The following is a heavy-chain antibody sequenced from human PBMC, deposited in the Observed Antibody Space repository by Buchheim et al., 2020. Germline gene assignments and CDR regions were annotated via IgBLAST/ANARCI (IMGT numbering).Heavy chain of an antibody. D-gene: IGHD3-22*01. J-gene: IGHJ4*02. CDR1: GFTFSSYA. CDR3: AKDRMLVGYYDSSGYYQFDY. Sequence: EVQLLESGGGLVQPGGSLRLSCAASGFTFSSYAMSWVRQAPGKGLEWVSAISGSGGSTYYADSVKGRFTISRDNSKNTLYLQMNSLRAEDTAVYYCAKDRMLVGYYDSSGYYQFDYWRQGTL. V-gene: IGHV3-23*01. CDR2: ISGSGGST.